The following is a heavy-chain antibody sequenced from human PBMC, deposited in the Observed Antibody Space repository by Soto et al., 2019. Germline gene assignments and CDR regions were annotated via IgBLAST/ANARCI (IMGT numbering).Heavy chain of an antibody. D-gene: IGHD3-22*01. Sequence: QVQLQESGPGLVKPSQTLSLTCTVSGGSISSGGYYWSWIRQHPGKALEWIGYIYYSGSTYYNPSLKSRVTISVDTSKNQFSLKLGSVTAADTAVYYCARGYYDSSGYYPFDYWGQGTLVTVSS. J-gene: IGHJ4*02. CDR1: GGSISSGGYY. CDR3: ARGYYDSSGYYPFDY. CDR2: IYYSGST. V-gene: IGHV4-31*03.